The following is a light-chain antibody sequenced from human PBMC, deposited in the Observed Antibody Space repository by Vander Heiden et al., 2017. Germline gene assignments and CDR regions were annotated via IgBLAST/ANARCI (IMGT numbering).Light chain of an antibody. CDR1: QSVFYSSSNKNY. J-gene: IGKJ4*02. Sequence: DIVITQSPAFLAVSLGDSATINRKSSQSVFYSSSNKNYLAWYQQKPGQPPKLLIYWASTRQSGVPDRFSGSGSGTDFTLTIMSLQAEDVAVYYCQQSESTPQTFGRGTKVEIK. CDR2: WAS. CDR3: QQSESTPQT. V-gene: IGKV4-1*01.